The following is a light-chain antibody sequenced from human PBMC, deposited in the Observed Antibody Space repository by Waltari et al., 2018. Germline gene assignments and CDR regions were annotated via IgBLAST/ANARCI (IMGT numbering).Light chain of an antibody. CDR2: WAS. V-gene: IGKV4-1*01. Sequence: DIVLTQYPDSLALSLGERATISCPSTPSVLSSTNSNNYLARYQQRPGQPPKLLFYWASTRVSGVPDRFDGSGAETDFSLTISSLQAEDLAVYYCQQYYTTPCTFGQGTRVEIK. J-gene: IGKJ2*02. CDR1: PSVLSSTNSNNY. CDR3: QQYYTTPCT.